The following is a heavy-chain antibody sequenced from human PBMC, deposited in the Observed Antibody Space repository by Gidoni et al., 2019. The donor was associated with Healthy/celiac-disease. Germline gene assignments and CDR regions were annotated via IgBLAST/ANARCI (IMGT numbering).Heavy chain of an antibody. CDR1: GFTFSSYA. CDR2: ISGSGGST. J-gene: IGHJ1*01. V-gene: IGHV3-23*01. CDR3: AKASSSWFRYFQH. D-gene: IGHD6-13*01. Sequence: EVQLLESGGGLVQPGGSLSLSCAASGFTFSSYAMSWGRQAPGKGLEWVSAISGSGGSTYYADSVKGRFTISRDNSKNTLYLQMKSLRAEDTAVYYCAKASSSWFRYFQHWGQGTLVTVSS.